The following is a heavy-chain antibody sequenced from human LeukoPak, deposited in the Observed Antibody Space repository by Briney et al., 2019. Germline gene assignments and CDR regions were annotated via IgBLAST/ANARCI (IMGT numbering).Heavy chain of an antibody. V-gene: IGHV4-59*08. CDR2: IYYSGST. Sequence: SETLSLTCTVSGGSISSYYWSWIRQPPGKGLEWIGYIYYSGSTNYNPSLKCRVTISVDTSKNQFSLKLSSVTAADTAVYYCARHETTVGEDYYFDYWGQGTLVTVSS. CDR3: ARHETTVGEDYYFDY. D-gene: IGHD4-23*01. CDR1: GGSISSYY. J-gene: IGHJ4*02.